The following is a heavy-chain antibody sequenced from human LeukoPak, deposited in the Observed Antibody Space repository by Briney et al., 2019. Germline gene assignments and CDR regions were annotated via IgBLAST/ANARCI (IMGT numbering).Heavy chain of an antibody. CDR3: ARHQAGSYYYYGMAV. J-gene: IGHJ6*02. D-gene: IGHD2-15*01. Sequence: SETLSLTCTVSGGSISSSSYYWGWIRQPPGKGLEWIRSIYYSGSTYYNPSLKSRVTISVDTSKNQFSLKLSSVTAADTAVYYCARHQAGSYYYYGMAVWGQGTTVTVSS. V-gene: IGHV4-39*01. CDR2: IYYSGST. CDR1: GGSISSSSYY.